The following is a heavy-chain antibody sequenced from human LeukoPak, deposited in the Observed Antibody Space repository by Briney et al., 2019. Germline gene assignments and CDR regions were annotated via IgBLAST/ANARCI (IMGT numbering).Heavy chain of an antibody. Sequence: ASVKVSCKASGYTFTGYYMHWVRQAPGQGLEWKGWINPNSGGTNYAQKFQGRVTMTRDTSISTAYMELSRLRSDDTAVYYCARDLMTTVTTPYYYYMDVWGKGTTVTVSS. CDR1: GYTFTGYY. CDR3: ARDLMTTVTTPYYYYMDV. J-gene: IGHJ6*03. D-gene: IGHD4-11*01. CDR2: INPNSGGT. V-gene: IGHV1-2*02.